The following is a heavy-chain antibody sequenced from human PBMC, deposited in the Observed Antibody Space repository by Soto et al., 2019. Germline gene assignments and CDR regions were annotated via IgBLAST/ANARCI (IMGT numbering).Heavy chain of an antibody. J-gene: IGHJ4*02. CDR2: IYHSGST. CDR1: GGSISSGGYS. D-gene: IGHD3-10*01. Sequence: SETLSLTCAVSGGSISSGGYSWSWIRQPPGKGLEWIGYIYHSGSTYYNPSLKSRVTISVDRSKNQFSLKLSSVTAADTAVYYCARDSGAYYYGSGGFDYWGQGTLVTVSS. V-gene: IGHV4-30-2*01. CDR3: ARDSGAYYYGSGGFDY.